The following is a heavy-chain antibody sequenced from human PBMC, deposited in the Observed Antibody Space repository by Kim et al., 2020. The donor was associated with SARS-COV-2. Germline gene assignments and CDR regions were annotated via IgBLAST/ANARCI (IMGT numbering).Heavy chain of an antibody. CDR1: GGSVSSYY. CDR2: ISYIGSS. J-gene: IGHJ4*01. Sequence: SETLSLTCTVSGGSVSSYYWSWIRQPPGKGLEWIGYISYIGSSNYNPSLKSRVTASVDTSKNQFSLKLSSVTAADTAVYYCARGGGYDYGDYGPFDYWG. CDR3: ARGGGYDYGDYGPFDY. V-gene: IGHV4-59*02. D-gene: IGHD4-17*01.